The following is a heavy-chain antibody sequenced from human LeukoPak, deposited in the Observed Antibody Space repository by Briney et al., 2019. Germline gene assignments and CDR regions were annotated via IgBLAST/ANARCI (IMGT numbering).Heavy chain of an antibody. V-gene: IGHV3-48*01. CDR3: AREFSGSNYGFPFDY. CDR1: GFTFSNYN. J-gene: IGHJ4*02. D-gene: IGHD1-26*01. Sequence: PGGSLRLSCAASGFTFSNYNMNWVRQAPGKGLEWVSYISSSSSTIYYADSVKGRFTISRDNAKNSLYLQMNSLRAEDTAVYYCAREFSGSNYGFPFDYWGQGTLVTVSS. CDR2: ISSSSSTI.